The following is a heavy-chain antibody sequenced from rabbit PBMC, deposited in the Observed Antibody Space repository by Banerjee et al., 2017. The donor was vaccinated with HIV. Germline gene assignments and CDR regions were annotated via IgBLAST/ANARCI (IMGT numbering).Heavy chain of an antibody. CDR2: IYAGSSGVT. Sequence: QSLEESGGGLVKPEGSLTLTCKASGFDLSSSYYMCWVRQAPGKGLEWIACIYAGSSGVTYYANWAKGRFTISKTSSTTVTLQMTSLTAADTATYFCARDSSGWDSYFNLWGPGTLVTVS. J-gene: IGHJ4*01. CDR3: ARDSSGWDSYFNL. V-gene: IGHV1S40*01. CDR1: GFDLSSSYY. D-gene: IGHD4-1*01.